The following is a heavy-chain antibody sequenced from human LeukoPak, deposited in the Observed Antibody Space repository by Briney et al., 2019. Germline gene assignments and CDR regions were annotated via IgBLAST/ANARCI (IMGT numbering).Heavy chain of an antibody. Sequence: GGSLRLSCAASGFTVSTNYMTWVRQAPGKGLEWVAVISYDGSNKYYADSVKGRFTISRDNSKNTLYLQMNSLRAEDTAVYYCARDLDSSGWYDYWGQGTLVTVSS. CDR1: GFTVSTNY. J-gene: IGHJ4*02. V-gene: IGHV3-30-3*01. D-gene: IGHD6-19*01. CDR3: ARDLDSSGWYDY. CDR2: ISYDGSNK.